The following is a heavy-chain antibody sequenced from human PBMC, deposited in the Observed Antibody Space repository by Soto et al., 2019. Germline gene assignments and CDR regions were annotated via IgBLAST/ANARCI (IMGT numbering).Heavy chain of an antibody. D-gene: IGHD3-10*01. CDR2: INAGNGNT. V-gene: IGHV1-3*01. CDR1: GYTFTSYA. CDR3: TRGGGKVLYYYMDV. J-gene: IGHJ6*03. Sequence: ASVKVSCKASGYTFTSYAMHWVRQAPGQRLEWMGWINAGNGNTKYSQKFQGRVTITRDTSASTAYMELSSLRSEDTAVYYCTRGGGKVLYYYMDVWGKGTTVTVSS.